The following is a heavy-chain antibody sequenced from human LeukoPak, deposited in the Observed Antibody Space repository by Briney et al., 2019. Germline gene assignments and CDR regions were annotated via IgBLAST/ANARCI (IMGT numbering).Heavy chain of an antibody. CDR3: ARDGWGYCSSTSWRGDAFDI. J-gene: IGHJ3*02. Sequence: GGSLRLSCAASGFTFSSYSMNWVRQAPGKGLEWVSYISSSSSNIYYADSVKGRFTISRDNAKNSLYLQMNSLRDEDTAVYYCARDGWGYCSSTSWRGDAFDIWGQGTMVTVSS. D-gene: IGHD2-2*01. CDR1: GFTFSSYS. CDR2: ISSSSSNI. V-gene: IGHV3-48*02.